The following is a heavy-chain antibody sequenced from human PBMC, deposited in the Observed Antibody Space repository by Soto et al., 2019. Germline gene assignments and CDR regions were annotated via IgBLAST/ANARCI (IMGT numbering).Heavy chain of an antibody. CDR2: IIPIFGTA. Sequence: PVKLSCQESGGTFRSNAISWVRQAPGQGLEWMGGIIPIFGTANYAQKFQGRVTITADESTSSAYMELSSLRSEDTAVYYCARGGSGWYFDYCGQGHLVTVSS. J-gene: IGHJ4*02. D-gene: IGHD6-19*01. CDR1: GGTFRSNA. V-gene: IGHV1-69*01. CDR3: ARGGSGWYFDY.